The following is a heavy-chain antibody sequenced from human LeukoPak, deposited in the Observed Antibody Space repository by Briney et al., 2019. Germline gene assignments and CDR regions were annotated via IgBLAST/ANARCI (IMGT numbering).Heavy chain of an antibody. V-gene: IGHV3-21*01. Sequence: GGSPRLSCAASGLTFTRYSMNWVRQAPGKGLEWVSSITTSSQVYYADSIKGRFSISRDNAKNSLYLQMDSLRAEDTAVYYCASIWSGSLDYWGQGTLVTVSS. CDR1: GLTFTRYS. CDR2: ITTSSQV. J-gene: IGHJ4*02. D-gene: IGHD3-3*01. CDR3: ASIWSGSLDY.